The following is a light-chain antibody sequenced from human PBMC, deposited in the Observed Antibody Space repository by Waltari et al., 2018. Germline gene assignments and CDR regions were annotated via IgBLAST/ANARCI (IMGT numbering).Light chain of an antibody. CDR1: QTVLYSSNNKNY. J-gene: IGKJ4*01. V-gene: IGKV4-1*01. CDR3: QQYYNTPLT. Sequence: IVMTQSPDSLAVSLGERATINCKSSQTVLYSSNNKNYLAWYQQQPRQPPKLLIYWASTRESGVPDRFSGSGSGTDFTLTISSLQAEDVAVYYCQQYYNTPLTFGGGTKVEIK. CDR2: WAS.